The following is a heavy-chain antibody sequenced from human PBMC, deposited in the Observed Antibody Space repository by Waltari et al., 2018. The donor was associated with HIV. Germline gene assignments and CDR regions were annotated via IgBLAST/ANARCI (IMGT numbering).Heavy chain of an antibody. J-gene: IGHJ3*02. D-gene: IGHD4-17*01. V-gene: IGHV3-74*01. CDR2: VNSDGNSI. Sequence: EVQLVESGGGLVQPGGSLRLSCAASGFTFSNYRLHWVRQAPGKGLVWVSRVNSDGNSIDYADSVKGRFNISRDNAKNTLYLQMNSLRAEDTAVYYCVREGPDIDPDYDAFDIWGQGTMVTVSS. CDR3: VREGPDIDPDYDAFDI. CDR1: GFTFSNYR.